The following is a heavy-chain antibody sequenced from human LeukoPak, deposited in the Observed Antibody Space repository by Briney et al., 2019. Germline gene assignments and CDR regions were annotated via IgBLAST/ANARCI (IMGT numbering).Heavy chain of an antibody. V-gene: IGHV3-23*01. D-gene: IGHD3-22*01. CDR2: ISGSGGST. Sequence: GGSLRLSCAASGFSFSSFAMSWVRQAPGKGLEWVSAISGSGGSTYYADSVKGRFTISRDNSKNTLYLQMNSLRAEDTAVYYCAKETDSSGYYNAFDIWGQGTMVTVSS. CDR1: GFSFSSFA. J-gene: IGHJ3*02. CDR3: AKETDSSGYYNAFDI.